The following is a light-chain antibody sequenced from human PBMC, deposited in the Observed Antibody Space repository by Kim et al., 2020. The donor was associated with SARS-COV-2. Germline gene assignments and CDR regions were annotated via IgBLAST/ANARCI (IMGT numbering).Light chain of an antibody. J-gene: IGKJ1*01. Sequence: DIQLTQSPSTLSPSVGDRVTITCRASQSISSRLGWYQQKPGKAPKLLIYKASSLESGVPSRCSGSGAGKEFTLTISSLQPDDFVTYYCQKYNSDSRTFGQGTKVDIK. CDR2: KAS. CDR1: QSISSR. CDR3: QKYNSDSRT. V-gene: IGKV1-5*03.